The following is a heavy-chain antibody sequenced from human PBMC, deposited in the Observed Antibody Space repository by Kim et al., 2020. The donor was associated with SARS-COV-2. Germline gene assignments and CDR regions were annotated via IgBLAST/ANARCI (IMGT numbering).Heavy chain of an antibody. D-gene: IGHD4-17*01. CDR3: ARGSATGPHGMDV. J-gene: IGHJ6*02. Sequence: YADSVKGRFTISRGNAKNSLDRQMNSLRAEDTAVYYCARGSATGPHGMDVWGQGTTVTVSS. V-gene: IGHV3-21*01.